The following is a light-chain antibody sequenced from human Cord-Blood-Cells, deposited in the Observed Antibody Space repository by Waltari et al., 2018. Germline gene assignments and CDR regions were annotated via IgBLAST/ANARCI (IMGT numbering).Light chain of an antibody. CDR3: QHRSNWWT. CDR2: DAS. Sequence: EIVLTQSPATLSLSPGERATLSCRASQSVSSYLAWYQQNPGQAPRLLNYDASNRTTGIPARFSGSGSGTDFTLTISSLEPEDFAVYYCQHRSNWWTFGQGTKVEIK. J-gene: IGKJ1*01. CDR1: QSVSSY. V-gene: IGKV3-11*01.